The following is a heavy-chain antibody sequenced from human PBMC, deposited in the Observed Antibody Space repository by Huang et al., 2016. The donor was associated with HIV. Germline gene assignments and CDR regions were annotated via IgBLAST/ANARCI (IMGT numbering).Heavy chain of an antibody. V-gene: IGHV1-69*13. D-gene: IGHD2-21*02. CDR3: ARQPYCGGDCAHYYYFYMDV. CDR2: SIPMFGTT. Sequence: QVQLVQSGAEVKRPGDSVKVSCRASGGTFSTNGGSWVRQAPGQGLEGMGGSIPMFGTTNYAQRFKGKVTITADESSSTVYMELSSLRSDDTAVYYCARQPYCGGDCAHYYYFYMDVWGKGTTVTVS. J-gene: IGHJ6*03. CDR1: GGTFSTNG.